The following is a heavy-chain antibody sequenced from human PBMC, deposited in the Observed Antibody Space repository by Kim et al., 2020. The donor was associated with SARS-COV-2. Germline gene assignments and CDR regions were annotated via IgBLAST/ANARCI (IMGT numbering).Heavy chain of an antibody. CDR3: AKAVIAVAGPNLSWELTFDY. CDR2: ISWNSGSI. V-gene: IGHV3-9*01. Sequence: GGSLRLSCAASGFTFGDYAMHWVRQAPGKGLEWVSGISWNSGSIGYADSVKGRFTISRDNAKNSLYLQMNSLRAEDTALYYCAKAVIAVAGPNLSWELTFDYWGQGTLVTVSS. D-gene: IGHD6-19*01. J-gene: IGHJ4*02. CDR1: GFTFGDYA.